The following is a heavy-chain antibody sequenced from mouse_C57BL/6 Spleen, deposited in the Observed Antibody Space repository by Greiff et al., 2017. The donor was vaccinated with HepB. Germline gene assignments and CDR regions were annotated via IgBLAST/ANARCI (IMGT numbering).Heavy chain of an antibody. CDR1: GYAFSSSW. J-gene: IGHJ2*01. D-gene: IGHD1-1*01. Sequence: VQRVESGPELVKPGASVKISCKASGYAFSSSWMNWVKQRPGKGLEWIGRIYPGDGDTNYNGKFKGKATLTADKSSSTAYMQLSSLTSEDSAVYFCARPDYYGSSLDYWGQGTTLTVSS. V-gene: IGHV1-82*01. CDR2: IYPGDGDT. CDR3: ARPDYYGSSLDY.